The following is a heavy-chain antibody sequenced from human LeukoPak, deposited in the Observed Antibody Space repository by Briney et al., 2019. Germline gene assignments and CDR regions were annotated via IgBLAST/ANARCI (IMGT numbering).Heavy chain of an antibody. CDR2: INPNSGGT. V-gene: IGHV1-2*02. Sequence: ASVKVSCKASGYTFTGYYMHWVRQAPGPGLEWMGWINPNSGGTNYAQKVQGRVTMTRATSISNAYMELQRISSDDTAVYYCANVKWSGYYKGLDYWGQGTLVTVSS. D-gene: IGHD3-3*01. CDR3: ANVKWSGYYKGLDY. J-gene: IGHJ4*02. CDR1: GYTFTGYY.